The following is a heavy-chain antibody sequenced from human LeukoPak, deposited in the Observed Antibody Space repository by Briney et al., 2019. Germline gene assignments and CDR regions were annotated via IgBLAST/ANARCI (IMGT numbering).Heavy chain of an antibody. J-gene: IGHJ6*02. CDR2: IIPIFGTA. Sequence: WASVKVSCKASGGTFSSYAISWVRQAPGQGLEWMGGIIPIFGTANYAQEFQGRVTITADESTSTAYMELSSLRSEDTAVYYCARRTYYYDRSGGVYYGMDVWGQGTTVTVSS. V-gene: IGHV1-69*13. D-gene: IGHD3-22*01. CDR3: ARRTYYYDRSGGVYYGMDV. CDR1: GGTFSSYA.